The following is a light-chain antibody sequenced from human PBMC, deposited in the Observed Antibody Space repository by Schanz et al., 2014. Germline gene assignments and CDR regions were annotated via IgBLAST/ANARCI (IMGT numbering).Light chain of an antibody. CDR3: CSYAGSSTWV. CDR2: GNT. V-gene: IGLV1-40*01. CDR1: SSNIGAGYD. J-gene: IGLJ3*02. Sequence: QSVLTQPPSVSGAPGQRVTISCTGSSSNIGAGYDVHWYQQVPGTAPKLLIYGNTNRPSGVPDRFSGSKSGTSASLAITGLQAEDEADYYCCSYAGSSTWVFGGGTKLTVL.